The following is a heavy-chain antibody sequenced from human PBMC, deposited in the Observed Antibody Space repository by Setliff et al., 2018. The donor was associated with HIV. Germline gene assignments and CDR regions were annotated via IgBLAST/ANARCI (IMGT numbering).Heavy chain of an antibody. Sequence: SATLSLTCTVSGGSIKSSSDYWGWIRQPPGKGLEWIGTIYYSGTTYYNPSLKTRVTISVDTSKTQFSLQLNSVNAADAAVYYCARAKDGYNPRHYFYFMDVWGKGTTVTVSS. V-gene: IGHV4-39*01. CDR2: IYYSGTT. D-gene: IGHD5-12*01. CDR3: ARAKDGYNPRHYFYFMDV. CDR1: GGSIKSSSDY. J-gene: IGHJ6*03.